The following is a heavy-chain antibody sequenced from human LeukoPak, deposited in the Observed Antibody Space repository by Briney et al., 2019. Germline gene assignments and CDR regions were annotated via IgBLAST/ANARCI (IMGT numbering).Heavy chain of an antibody. CDR2: INSDGSWT. V-gene: IGHV3-74*01. CDR3: ARGQLYYYDSSGYSAIDY. J-gene: IGHJ4*02. CDR1: GNYW. D-gene: IGHD3-22*01. Sequence: GGSLRLSCAASGNYWMHWVRQAPGKGLVWVSHINSDGSWTSYADSVKGRFTISKDNAKNSLYLQMNSLRAEDTAVYYCARGQLYYYDSSGYSAIDYWGQGTLVTVSS.